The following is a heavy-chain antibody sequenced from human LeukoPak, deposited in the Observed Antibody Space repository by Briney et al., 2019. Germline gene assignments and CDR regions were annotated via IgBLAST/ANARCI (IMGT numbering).Heavy chain of an antibody. D-gene: IGHD3-22*01. CDR1: GFTFSSYG. Sequence: GGSLRLSCAASGFTFSSYGMHWVRQAPGKGLEWVAFIRYDGSNKYYADSVKGRFTISRDNSKNTLYLQMNSLNTEDTAVYYCTTSLTSGYYIDYWGQGTLVTVSS. CDR2: IRYDGSNK. CDR3: TTSLTSGYYIDY. V-gene: IGHV3-30*02. J-gene: IGHJ4*02.